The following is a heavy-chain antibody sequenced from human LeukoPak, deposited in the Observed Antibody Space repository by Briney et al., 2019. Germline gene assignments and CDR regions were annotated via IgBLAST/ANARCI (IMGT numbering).Heavy chain of an antibody. CDR1: AYSFTSYW. CDR2: IDPSDSYT. Sequence: GESLKISCKGSAYSFTSYWISWVRQMPGKGLEWMGRIDPSDSYTNYSPSFQGHVTISADKSISTAYLHWSSLKASDTAVYYCASLEMATDYWGQGTLVTVSS. D-gene: IGHD5-24*01. J-gene: IGHJ4*02. V-gene: IGHV5-10-1*01. CDR3: ASLEMATDY.